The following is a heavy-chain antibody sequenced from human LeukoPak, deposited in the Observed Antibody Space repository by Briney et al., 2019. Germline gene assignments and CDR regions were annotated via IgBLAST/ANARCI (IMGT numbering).Heavy chain of an antibody. CDR1: GFTFSSYW. CDR2: IYPGDSDT. D-gene: IGHD3-10*01. Sequence: GGSLRLSCAASGFTFSSYWIGWVRQMPGKGLEWMGIIYPGDSDTRYSPSFQGQVTISADKSISTAYLQWSSLKASDTAMYYCARLPYYYGSGSYSGAFDIWGQGTMVTVSS. V-gene: IGHV5-51*01. CDR3: ARLPYYYGSGSYSGAFDI. J-gene: IGHJ3*02.